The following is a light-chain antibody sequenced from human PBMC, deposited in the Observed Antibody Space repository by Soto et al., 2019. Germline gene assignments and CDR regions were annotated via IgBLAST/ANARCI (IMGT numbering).Light chain of an antibody. Sequence: IQLTQSPPSLSASVGDRVIITCRASQDIRVDVGWYQQKPGEAPKLLIYFVSTLQSGVPSSFSGSGSGTEFTLTISDLQPEDFATYYCQHLTAYPITFGQGTRLEIK. J-gene: IGKJ5*01. V-gene: IGKV1-17*02. CDR3: QHLTAYPIT. CDR1: QDIRVD. CDR2: FVS.